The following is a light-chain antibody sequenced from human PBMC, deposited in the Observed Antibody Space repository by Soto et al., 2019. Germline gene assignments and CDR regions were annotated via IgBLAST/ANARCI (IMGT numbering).Light chain of an antibody. Sequence: DIQMTQSPSSLSASVGDRVTITCQASQDISNYLNWYQQEPGKAPKLLIYDASNLETGVPSRFSGSGSGTDFTFTISSLQSEDFAAYYCQQYENFPYTFGQGTKLEIK. CDR2: DAS. CDR1: QDISNY. J-gene: IGKJ2*01. CDR3: QQYENFPYT. V-gene: IGKV1-33*01.